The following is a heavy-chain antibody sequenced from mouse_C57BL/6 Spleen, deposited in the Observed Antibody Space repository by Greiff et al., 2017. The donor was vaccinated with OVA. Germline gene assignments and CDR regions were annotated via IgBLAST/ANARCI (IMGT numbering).Heavy chain of an antibody. D-gene: IGHD2-12*01. Sequence: EVKVVESGGGLVKPGGSLKLSCAASGFTFSSYTMSWVRQTPEKRLEWVATISGGGGNTYYPDSVKGRFTISRDNAKNTLYLQMSSLRSEDTALYYCARQFTRAYFDVWGTGTTVTVSS. CDR1: GFTFSSYT. J-gene: IGHJ1*03. CDR2: ISGGGGNT. CDR3: ARQFTRAYFDV. V-gene: IGHV5-9*01.